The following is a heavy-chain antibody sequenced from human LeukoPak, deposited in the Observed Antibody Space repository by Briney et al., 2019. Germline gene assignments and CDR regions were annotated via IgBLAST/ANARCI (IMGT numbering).Heavy chain of an antibody. V-gene: IGHV3-30*18. CDR1: GFTFSSYG. Sequence: GGSLRLSCAASGFTFSSYGMHWVRQAPGKGLEWVAVISYDGSNKYYADSVKGRFTISRDNSKNTLYLQMNSLRAEDTAVYYCAKGFGSLYRDSLGYYFDYWGQGTLVTVSS. J-gene: IGHJ4*02. CDR3: AKGFGSLYRDSLGYYFDY. CDR2: ISYDGSNK. D-gene: IGHD3-10*01.